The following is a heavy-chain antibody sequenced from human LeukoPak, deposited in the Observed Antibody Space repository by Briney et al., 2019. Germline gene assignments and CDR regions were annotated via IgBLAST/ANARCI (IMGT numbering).Heavy chain of an antibody. V-gene: IGHV3-23*01. CDR1: GFTFSSCA. D-gene: IGHD3-9*01. CDR3: ASTLLTGNFKYFFDS. Sequence: GGSLRLSCAASGFTFSSCAMSWVRQAPGKGLEWVSAISGSGVSTYYADSVKGRFTISRDNSKNTLFLQMNSLRAEDTAVYYCASTLLTGNFKYFFDSWGQGTLVTVSS. CDR2: ISGSGVST. J-gene: IGHJ4*02.